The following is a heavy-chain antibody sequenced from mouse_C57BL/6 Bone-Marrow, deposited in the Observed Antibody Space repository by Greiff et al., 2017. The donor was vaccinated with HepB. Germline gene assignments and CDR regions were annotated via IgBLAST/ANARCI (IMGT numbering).Heavy chain of an antibody. Sequence: VQLKQSGAELVKPGASVKLSCTASGFNIKDYYMHWVKQRTEQGLEWIGRIDPEDGETKYAPKFQGKATITADTSSNTAYLQLSSLTSEDTAVYYCAHYYGSSYVGYYFDYWGQGTTLTVSS. D-gene: IGHD1-1*01. J-gene: IGHJ2*01. CDR3: AHYYGSSYVGYYFDY. V-gene: IGHV14-2*01. CDR2: IDPEDGET. CDR1: GFNIKDYY.